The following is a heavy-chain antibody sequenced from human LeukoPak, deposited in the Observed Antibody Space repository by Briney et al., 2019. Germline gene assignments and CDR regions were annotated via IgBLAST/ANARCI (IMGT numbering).Heavy chain of an antibody. D-gene: IGHD5-24*01. CDR1: GFTFRSYG. CDR3: ARAEMATIKGAFDI. J-gene: IGHJ3*02. CDR2: ISYDGINK. Sequence: GGSLRLSCAASGFTFRSYGMHWVRQAPGKGLEWVALISYDGINKYYADSVKGRFTISRDNAKNSLYLQMNSLRAEDTAVYYCARAEMATIKGAFDIWGQGTMVTVSS. V-gene: IGHV3-30*03.